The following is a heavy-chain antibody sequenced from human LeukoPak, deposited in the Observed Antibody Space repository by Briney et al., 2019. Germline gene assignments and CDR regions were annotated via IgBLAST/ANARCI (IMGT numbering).Heavy chain of an antibody. D-gene: IGHD2-2*01. Sequence: GSLRLSCAASGFTVSSNYMSWIRQPPGKGLEWIGEINHSGSTNYNPSLKSRVTISVDTSKNQFSLKLSSVTAADTAVYYCARRGSWFDCSSTSCRPNYYYYYYMDVWGKGTTVTISS. V-gene: IGHV4-34*01. J-gene: IGHJ6*03. CDR3: ARRGSWFDCSSTSCRPNYYYYYYMDV. CDR2: INHSGST. CDR1: GFTVSSNY.